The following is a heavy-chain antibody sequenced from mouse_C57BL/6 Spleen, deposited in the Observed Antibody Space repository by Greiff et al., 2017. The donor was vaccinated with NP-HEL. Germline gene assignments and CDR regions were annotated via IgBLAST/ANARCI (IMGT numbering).Heavy chain of an antibody. D-gene: IGHD1-2*01. CDR3: ARGTTAH. V-gene: IGHV1-85*01. CDR1: GYTFTSYD. Sequence: QVQLQQSGPELVKPGASVKLSCKASGYTFTSYDINWVKQRPGQGLEWIGWIYHRDGSTKYNEKFKGMATLTVDTSTSTAYKELHSLTSEGSAVYFCARGTTAHWGQGTTLTVSS. CDR2: IYHRDGST. J-gene: IGHJ2*01.